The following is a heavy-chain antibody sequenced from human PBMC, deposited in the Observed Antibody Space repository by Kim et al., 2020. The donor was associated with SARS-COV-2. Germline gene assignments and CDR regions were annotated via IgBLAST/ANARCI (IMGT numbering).Heavy chain of an antibody. CDR3: ARRVRGVIRNTPFDP. D-gene: IGHD3-10*01. CDR1: GGSFSGYY. J-gene: IGHJ5*02. Sequence: SETLSLTCAVYGGSFSGYYWSWIRQPPGKGLEWIGEINHSGSTNYNPSLKSRVTISVDTSKNQFSLKLSSVTAADTAVYYCARRVRGVIRNTPFDPWGQGTLVTVSS. V-gene: IGHV4-34*01. CDR2: INHSGST.